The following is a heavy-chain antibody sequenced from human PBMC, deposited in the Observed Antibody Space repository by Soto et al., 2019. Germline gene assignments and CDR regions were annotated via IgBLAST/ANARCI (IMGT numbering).Heavy chain of an antibody. D-gene: IGHD1-1*01. Sequence: QVQLVQSGAEVKKPGSSVKVSCKASGGTFSSYTISWVRQAPGQGLEWIGRIIPILGIANYAQKFQGRVTITADKSTSTAYMELSSLRSEDTAVYYCARARTGDAFDIWGQGTMVTVSS. V-gene: IGHV1-69*02. CDR2: IIPILGIA. CDR1: GGTFSSYT. CDR3: ARARTGDAFDI. J-gene: IGHJ3*02.